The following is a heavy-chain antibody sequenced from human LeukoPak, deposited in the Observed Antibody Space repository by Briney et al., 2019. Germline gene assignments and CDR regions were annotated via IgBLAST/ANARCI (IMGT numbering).Heavy chain of an antibody. CDR2: FSSGTDAAA. Sequence: PGGSLRLSCVGSGFIFKNYALSWVRQPPGKGLEWVSGFSSGTDAAALYADSVKGRFTISRDSFKNTLYLQMNSLRAEDTAVYYCARDRPYGGVGDFDYWGQGTTVTVSS. CDR1: GFIFKNYA. J-gene: IGHJ4*03. D-gene: IGHD3-16*01. V-gene: IGHV3-23*01. CDR3: ARDRPYGGVGDFDY.